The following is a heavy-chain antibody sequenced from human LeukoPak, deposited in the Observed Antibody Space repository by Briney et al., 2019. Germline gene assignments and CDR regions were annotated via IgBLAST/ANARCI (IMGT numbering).Heavy chain of an antibody. V-gene: IGHV1-69-2*01. J-gene: IGHJ4*02. CDR1: GYTFTVYY. CDR2: VDPEDGET. D-gene: IGHD1-26*01. CDR3: ATGVGATSEVSFDY. Sequence: ASVKVSCKVSGYTFTVYYMHWVQQAPGKGLEWMGLVDPEDGETIYAEKFQGRVTITADTSTDTAYMELSSLRSEDTAVYYCATGVGATSEVSFDYWGQGTLVTVSS.